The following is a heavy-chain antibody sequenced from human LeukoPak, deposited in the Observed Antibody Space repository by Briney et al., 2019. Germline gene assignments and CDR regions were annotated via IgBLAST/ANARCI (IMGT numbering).Heavy chain of an antibody. V-gene: IGHV1-69*13. CDR2: IIPMFGIA. D-gene: IGHD6-19*01. Sequence: SVKVSCKASGGTFSRYAISWVRQAPGQGLEWMGGIIPMFGIANYAQKFQGRVTITADESTSTAYMELSSRRSEDTAVYYCARDRPYTGGWRGFDYWGQGTLVTVSS. CDR3: ARDRPYTGGWRGFDY. J-gene: IGHJ4*02. CDR1: GGTFSRYA.